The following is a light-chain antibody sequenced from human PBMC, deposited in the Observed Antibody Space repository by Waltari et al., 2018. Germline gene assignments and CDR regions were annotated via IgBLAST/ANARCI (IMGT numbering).Light chain of an antibody. CDR2: DAS. Sequence: EIVLTQSPATLSLSPGERATLSCRASQSVSSALAWYQQKPGQSPRPHIYDASNRAAGIPARFSGSWSGTDFTLTISSLEPEDYAVYYCQQRSGWFTFGPGTKVDIK. V-gene: IGKV3-11*01. CDR1: QSVSSA. CDR3: QQRSGWFT. J-gene: IGKJ3*01.